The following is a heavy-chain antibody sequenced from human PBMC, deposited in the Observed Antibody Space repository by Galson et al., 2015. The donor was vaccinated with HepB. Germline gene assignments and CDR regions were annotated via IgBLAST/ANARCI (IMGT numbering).Heavy chain of an antibody. J-gene: IGHJ4*02. CDR2: ISYDGSNK. Sequence: SLRLSCAASGFTFSSYGMHWVRQAPGKGLEWVAVISYDGSNKYYADSVKGRFTISRDNFKNTLYLQMNILRAEDTAVYYCARDLEPITMIVGFDYWGQGTLVTVSS. CDR3: ARDLEPITMIVGFDY. CDR1: GFTFSSYG. V-gene: IGHV3-30*03. D-gene: IGHD3-22*01.